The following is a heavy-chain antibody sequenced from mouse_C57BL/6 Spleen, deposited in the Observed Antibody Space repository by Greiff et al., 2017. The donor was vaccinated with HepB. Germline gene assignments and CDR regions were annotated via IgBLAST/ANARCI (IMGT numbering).Heavy chain of an antibody. CDR2: ISSGSSTI. V-gene: IGHV5-17*01. CDR1: GFTFSDYG. D-gene: IGHD2-12*01. J-gene: IGHJ3*01. CDR3: ARSSYYKPFAY. Sequence: EVHLVESGGGLVKPGGSLKLSCAASGFTFSDYGMHWVRQAPEKGLEWVAYISSGSSTIYYADTVKGRFTISRDNAKNTLFLQMTSLRSEDTAMYYCARSSYYKPFAYWGQGTLVTVSA.